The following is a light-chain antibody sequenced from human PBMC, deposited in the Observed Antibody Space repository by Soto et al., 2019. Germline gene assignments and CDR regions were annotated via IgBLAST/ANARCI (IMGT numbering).Light chain of an antibody. CDR3: KSYAGSNTYV. V-gene: IGLV2-8*01. CDR1: KNDIGVYDF. Sequence: QSALTQPPSASGSPGQSVTISCTGTKNDIGVYDFVSWYQHHPGKAPRLIIYEVVRRPSGVPDRFSGSKSGNTASLTVSGLQAADEADYFCKSYAGSNTYVFGSGT. CDR2: EVV. J-gene: IGLJ1*01.